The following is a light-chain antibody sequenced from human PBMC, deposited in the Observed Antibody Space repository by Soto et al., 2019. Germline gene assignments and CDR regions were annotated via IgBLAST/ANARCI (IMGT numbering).Light chain of an antibody. CDR1: QSVSTY. V-gene: IGKV3-11*01. J-gene: IGKJ5*01. Sequence: IVLTQSPATLSLSPGERATLSCRASQSVSTYLAWYQQKPGQAPRLLIYDASNGATGIPARFSGSGSGTDFTLTISSLEPEDFAVYYCQQRSNWPPTFGQGTRLE. CDR2: DAS. CDR3: QQRSNWPPT.